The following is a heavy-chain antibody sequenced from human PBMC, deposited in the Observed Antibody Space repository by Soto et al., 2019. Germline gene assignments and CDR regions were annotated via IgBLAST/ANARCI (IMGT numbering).Heavy chain of an antibody. J-gene: IGHJ4*02. V-gene: IGHV3-23*01. D-gene: IGHD6-13*01. Sequence: EVQLLESGGGLVQPGGSLRLSCAASGFIFSNYGMNWVRLAPGEGLEWVSTITTTGGSTFYADSVRGRFTISRDNSKNTLDLQINSLRVDDTAIYYCVRSWAYWGRVVVVTVSS. CDR3: VRSWAY. CDR2: ITTTGGST. CDR1: GFIFSNYG.